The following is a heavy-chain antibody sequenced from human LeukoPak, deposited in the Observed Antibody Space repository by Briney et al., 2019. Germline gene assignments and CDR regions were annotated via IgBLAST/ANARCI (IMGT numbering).Heavy chain of an antibody. Sequence: GGSLRPSCAASGFTFSSYAMSWVRQAPGKGLEWVSAISGSGGSTYYADSVKGRFTISRDNSKNTLYLQMNSLRAEDTAVYYCAKPGAGYCSSTSCFLGYWGQGTLVTVSS. CDR3: AKPGAGYCSSTSCFLGY. CDR1: GFTFSSYA. J-gene: IGHJ4*02. D-gene: IGHD2-2*01. V-gene: IGHV3-23*01. CDR2: ISGSGGST.